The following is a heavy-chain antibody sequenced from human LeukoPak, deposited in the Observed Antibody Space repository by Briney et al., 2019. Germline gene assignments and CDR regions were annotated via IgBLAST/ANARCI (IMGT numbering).Heavy chain of an antibody. D-gene: IGHD2-15*01. J-gene: IGHJ4*02. V-gene: IGHV3-23*01. CDR2: IRNRGGET. CDR1: GFTFDSYA. Sequence: PGGSLRLSCAASGFTFDSYALSWVRQAPGKGPEWVAVIRNRGGETFYTDPVKGRFTISRDNSDNTLYLQMNNLRAEDTAVYFCVKGSGESCYSSLDSWGQGTLVTVSS. CDR3: VKGSGESCYSSLDS.